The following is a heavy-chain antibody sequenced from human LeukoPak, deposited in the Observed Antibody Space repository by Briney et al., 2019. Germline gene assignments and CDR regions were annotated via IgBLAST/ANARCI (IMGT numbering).Heavy chain of an antibody. CDR2: ISHSGST. CDR1: GGSFSGYS. CDR3: ARTGATTYYNWFDP. Sequence: SETLSLTCAVYGGSFSGYSWSWIRQPPGKGLEWIGEISHSGSTNYNPSLKSRVTISIDTSKNQFSLKLSSVTAADTAVYYCARTGATTYYNWFDPWGQGTLVTVSS. V-gene: IGHV4-34*01. D-gene: IGHD1-26*01. J-gene: IGHJ5*02.